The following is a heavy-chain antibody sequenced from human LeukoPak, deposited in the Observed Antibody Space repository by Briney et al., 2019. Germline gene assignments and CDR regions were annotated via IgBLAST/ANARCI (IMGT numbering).Heavy chain of an antibody. CDR2: INHSGST. CDR1: GGSFSGYY. J-gene: IGHJ4*02. V-gene: IGHV4-34*01. CDR3: AVGRSY. Sequence: SETLSLTCAVYGGSFSGYYCSWVRQPPGKGLEWIGEINHSGSTNYNPSLKSRVTISIDTSKNQFSLKLSSVTAADTAVYYCAVGRSYWGQGTLVIVSS.